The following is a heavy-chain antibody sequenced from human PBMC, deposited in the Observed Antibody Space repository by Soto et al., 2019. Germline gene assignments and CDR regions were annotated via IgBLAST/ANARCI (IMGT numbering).Heavy chain of an antibody. CDR2: LSGSGTST. D-gene: IGHD6-19*01. Sequence: PGGPLRLSCAASVFSFVNYAMNWVRQAPGKGLEWVSGLSGSGTSTYYADSVKGRFTISRDNSRDTLFLQMNSLTADDTAVYYCAKATTNGGWFNPFDSWGQGALVTVSS. CDR1: VFSFVNYA. V-gene: IGHV3-23*01. CDR3: AKATTNGGWFNPFDS. J-gene: IGHJ4*02.